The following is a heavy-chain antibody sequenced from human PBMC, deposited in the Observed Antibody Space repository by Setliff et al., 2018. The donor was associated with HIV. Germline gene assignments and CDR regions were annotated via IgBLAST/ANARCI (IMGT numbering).Heavy chain of an antibody. Sequence: LRLSCAASGFTFSSYTMNWVRQAPGKGLEWVSSISSSSSYIYYADSVKGRFTISRDNAKNSLFLQMNSLRAEDTAVYYCGSVAGTRGAFDIWGQGTMVTVSS. V-gene: IGHV3-21*01. CDR1: GFTFSSYT. J-gene: IGHJ3*02. CDR3: GSVAGTRGAFDI. D-gene: IGHD6-19*01. CDR2: ISSSSSYI.